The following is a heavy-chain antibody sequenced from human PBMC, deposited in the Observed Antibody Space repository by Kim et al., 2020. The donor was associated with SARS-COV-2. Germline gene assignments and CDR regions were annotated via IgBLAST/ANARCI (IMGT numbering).Heavy chain of an antibody. Sequence: RFPISRDNSKNTLYLQMNSLRAEDTAVYYCARGGDIVVVVAATFHYYGMDVWGQGTTVTVSS. D-gene: IGHD2-15*01. J-gene: IGHJ6*02. CDR3: ARGGDIVVVVAATFHYYGMDV. V-gene: IGHV3-30*01.